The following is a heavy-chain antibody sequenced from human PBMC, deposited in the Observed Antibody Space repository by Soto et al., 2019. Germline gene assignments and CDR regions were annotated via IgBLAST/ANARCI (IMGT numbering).Heavy chain of an antibody. CDR3: AKDLSPRITMIVVVQSD. D-gene: IGHD3-22*01. CDR1: GFTFSSYA. CDR2: ISGSGGST. Sequence: PGGSLRLSCAASGFTFSSYAMSWVRQAPGKGLEWVSAISGSGGSTYYADSVKGRFTISRDNSKNTLYLQMNSLRAEDTAVYYCAKDLSPRITMIVVVQSDWGQGTLVTVSS. V-gene: IGHV3-23*01. J-gene: IGHJ4*02.